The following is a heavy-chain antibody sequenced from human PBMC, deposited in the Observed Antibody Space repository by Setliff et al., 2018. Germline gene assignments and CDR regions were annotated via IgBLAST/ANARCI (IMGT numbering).Heavy chain of an antibody. CDR3: ARDLIDPDYGDYLSFYYYGMDV. V-gene: IGHV1-18*01. Sequence: ASVQVSCKASGYTFTSYGISWVRQAPGQGLEWMGWISAYNGNTNYAQKLQGRVTITADESTSTAYMELSSLRSEDTAVYYCARDLIDPDYGDYLSFYYYGMDVWGQGITVTVSS. J-gene: IGHJ6*02. CDR2: ISAYNGNT. D-gene: IGHD4-17*01. CDR1: GYTFTSYG.